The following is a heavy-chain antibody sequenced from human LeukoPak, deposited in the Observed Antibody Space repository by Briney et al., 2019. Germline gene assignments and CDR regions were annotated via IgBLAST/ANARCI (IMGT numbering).Heavy chain of an antibody. V-gene: IGHV3-21*01. J-gene: IGHJ4*02. Sequence: PGGSLRLSCAASGFTFSCYSMNWVRQAPGKGLEWVSSISSSSSYIYYADSVKGRFTISRDNAKNSLYLQMNSLRAEDTAVYYCARGGYCSSTSCYTAEAKYWGQGTLVTVSS. CDR3: ARGGYCSSTSCYTAEAKY. CDR1: GFTFSCYS. CDR2: ISSSSSYI. D-gene: IGHD2-2*02.